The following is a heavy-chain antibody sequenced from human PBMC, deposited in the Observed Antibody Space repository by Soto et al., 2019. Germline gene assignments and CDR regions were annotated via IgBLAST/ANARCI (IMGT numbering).Heavy chain of an antibody. Sequence: EVQVVESGGGLVQPGGSLRLSCAASGFIFSNYWMRWVRQAPGKGLEWVANIKQDGSEKHYVDSVKGRFTISRDNADNSLYLQMNSLRAEDTAVYYWAKNYLECSSTNCFVFDYWGQGTLVTVSS. CDR3: AKNYLECSSTNCFVFDY. D-gene: IGHD2-2*01. J-gene: IGHJ4*02. V-gene: IGHV3-7*01. CDR2: IKQDGSEK. CDR1: GFIFSNYW.